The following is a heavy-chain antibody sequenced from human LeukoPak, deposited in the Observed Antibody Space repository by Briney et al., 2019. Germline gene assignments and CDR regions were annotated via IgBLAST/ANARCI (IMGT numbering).Heavy chain of an antibody. J-gene: IGHJ6*02. CDR1: GGSISSYY. CDR2: IQNSAIYRAKI. D-gene: IGHD6-6*01. V-gene: IGHV4-59*08. Sequence: SETLSLTCAVSGGSISSYYWTWIRQPPGKGLEWVGYIQNSAIYRAKIKSSPSLQSRVSLSVDTSKNQVSLTVNSVTAADTAVYYCARLSSTLYYSMDVWGPGTAVTVSS. CDR3: ARLSSTLYYSMDV.